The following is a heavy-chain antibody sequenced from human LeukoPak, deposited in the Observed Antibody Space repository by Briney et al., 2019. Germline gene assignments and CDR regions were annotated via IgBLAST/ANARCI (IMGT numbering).Heavy chain of an antibody. Sequence: SETLSLTCTVSGGSISGYSWSWIRQPPGKGLEWIGSIYYSGITYYNPSLKSRVTIYVDTSRNQFSLKLISVTAADTAVYYCARRGGSYYYYGMDVWGQGTTVTVSS. CDR1: GGSISGYS. CDR2: IYYSGIT. J-gene: IGHJ6*02. V-gene: IGHV4-59*05. D-gene: IGHD1-26*01. CDR3: ARRGGSYYYYGMDV.